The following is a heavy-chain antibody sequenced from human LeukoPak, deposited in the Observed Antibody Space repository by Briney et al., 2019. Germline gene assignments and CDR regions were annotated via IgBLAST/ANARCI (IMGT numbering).Heavy chain of an antibody. J-gene: IGHJ4*02. D-gene: IGHD3-22*01. V-gene: IGHV4-38-2*02. Sequence: SETLSLTCAVSNYSITSGYFWGWTRQPPGKGLEWIASIYHSGTTYYNPSLRNRVTLFVDTSKNQFSLKLTSLTAAGTAVYYCARDGVFHDSDGYSFDYWGQGTLVTVSS. CDR2: IYHSGTT. CDR1: NYSITSGYF. CDR3: ARDGVFHDSDGYSFDY.